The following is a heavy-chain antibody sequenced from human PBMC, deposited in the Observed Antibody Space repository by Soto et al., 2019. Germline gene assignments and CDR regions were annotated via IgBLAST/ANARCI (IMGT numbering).Heavy chain of an antibody. CDR2: INPNSGGT. J-gene: IGHJ4*02. Sequence: ASVKVSCKASGYTFTGYYMHWVRQAPGQGFEWMGWINPNSGGTNYAQKFQGRVTLTTDTSTNTGYMELRSLTSDDTAVYFCATEPIYYNDGSGYYPLGHWGQGTLVTSPQ. D-gene: IGHD3-22*01. CDR1: GYTFTGYY. CDR3: ATEPIYYNDGSGYYPLGH. V-gene: IGHV1-2*02.